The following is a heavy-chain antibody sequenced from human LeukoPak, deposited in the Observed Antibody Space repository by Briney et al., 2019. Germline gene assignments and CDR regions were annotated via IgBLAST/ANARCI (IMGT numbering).Heavy chain of an antibody. CDR1: EFTFRSFG. Sequence: GESLRLSCAASEFTFRSFGMHWVRQAPGKGLEWVAVISYDGSNKYYADSVKGRFTISRDNSKNTLYLQMNSLRAEDTAVYYCAREGSIAVAGFFDYWGQGTLVTISS. D-gene: IGHD6-19*01. CDR3: AREGSIAVAGFFDY. J-gene: IGHJ4*02. V-gene: IGHV3-30*19. CDR2: ISYDGSNK.